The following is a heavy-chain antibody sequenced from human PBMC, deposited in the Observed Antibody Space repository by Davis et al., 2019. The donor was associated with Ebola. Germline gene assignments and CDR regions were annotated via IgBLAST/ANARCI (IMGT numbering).Heavy chain of an antibody. Sequence: GGSLRLSCAASGFSFSSYWMSWVRQAPGKGLEWVANIKQDGSEKYYVDSLNGRFTISRDDAKKSLYLQMDSLRAEDTAVYYCAQQLGDYGGNALRYWGQGTLVTGSS. CDR2: IKQDGSEK. J-gene: IGHJ4*02. V-gene: IGHV3-7*01. CDR3: AQQLGDYGGNALRY. D-gene: IGHD4-23*01. CDR1: GFSFSSYW.